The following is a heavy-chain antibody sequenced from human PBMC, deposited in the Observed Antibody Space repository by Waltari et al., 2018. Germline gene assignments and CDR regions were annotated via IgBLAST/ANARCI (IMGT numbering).Heavy chain of an antibody. CDR3: ARLESLETSPYDSSGGGDV. V-gene: IGHV4-38-2*01. CDR1: GYSISSGYY. D-gene: IGHD3-22*01. J-gene: IGHJ3*01. CDR2: IYHRVST. Sequence: QVQLQESGPGLVKPSETLSLTCAVSGYSISSGYYWGWFRETQGKGLEWIGGIYHRVSTDYTPPLNSRVTISVDTAKLQVSLKLSSVTAADTALYYGARLESLETSPYDSSGGGDVWGQGTMVTVSS.